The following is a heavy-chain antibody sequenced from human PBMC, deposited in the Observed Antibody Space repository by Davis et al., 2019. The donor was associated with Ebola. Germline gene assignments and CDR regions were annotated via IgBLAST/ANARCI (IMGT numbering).Heavy chain of an antibody. Sequence: GESLKISCAASGFTFSNAWMSWVRQAPGKGLEWVSSISGNGDSTYYADSVKGRFTIYRDNSKNTLHLQMNSLRAEDTAVYYCAKDAGSGSYYTYWGQGILVTVSS. CDR3: AKDAGSGSYYTY. D-gene: IGHD1-26*01. CDR1: GFTFSNAW. V-gene: IGHV3-23*01. CDR2: ISGNGDST. J-gene: IGHJ4*02.